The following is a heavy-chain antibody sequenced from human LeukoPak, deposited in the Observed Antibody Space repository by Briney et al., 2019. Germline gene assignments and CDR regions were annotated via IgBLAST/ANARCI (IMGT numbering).Heavy chain of an antibody. CDR1: GGSISSGSYY. V-gene: IGHV4-61*02. Sequence: SQTLSLTCSVSGGSISSGSYYWSWIRQPAGKGLEWIGRIYTRGSTNYNPSLKSRVTISVDTSKNQFSLKLTSVTAADTAVYYCAREGLNMVRGVIPKEAWGWFDPWGQGTLVTVSS. J-gene: IGHJ5*02. CDR3: AREGLNMVRGVIPKEAWGWFDP. CDR2: IYTRGST. D-gene: IGHD3-10*01.